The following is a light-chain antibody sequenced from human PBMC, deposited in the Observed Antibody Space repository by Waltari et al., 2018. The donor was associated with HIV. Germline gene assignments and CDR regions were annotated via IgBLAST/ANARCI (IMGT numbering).Light chain of an antibody. CDR2: GS. J-gene: IGLJ1*01. CDR3: STWDYGLSTHV. Sequence: QSALTQEASVSGTVGQRVTLSCIGNNNNVGRHAVGCYQQISRGVPKTVVIGSSLPSGIPYRFSGSQSGTTASLTISGLQPEDEADYFCSTWDYGLSTHVFGTGSRVTVL. V-gene: IGLV1-36*01. CDR1: NNNVGRHA.